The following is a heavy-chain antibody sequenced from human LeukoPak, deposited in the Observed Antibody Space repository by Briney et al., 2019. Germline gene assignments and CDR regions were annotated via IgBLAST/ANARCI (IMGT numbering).Heavy chain of an antibody. J-gene: IGHJ5*02. CDR1: GYTFTGFY. CDR2: INPNSGGT. D-gene: IGHD5-12*01. CDR3: ARAGYAMTTRWFDP. V-gene: IGHV1-2*02. Sequence: ASVKVSCKASGYTFTGFYMHWVRQAPGQGLEWMGWINPNSGGTNYVQKFQGRVTMTRDTSISTAYMEMSRLRSDDTALYYCARAGYAMTTRWFDPWGQGTRVTVSS.